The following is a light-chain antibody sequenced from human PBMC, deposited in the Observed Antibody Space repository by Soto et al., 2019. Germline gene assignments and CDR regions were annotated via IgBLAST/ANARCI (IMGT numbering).Light chain of an antibody. CDR3: QQRSNWPYT. CDR2: DAS. CDR1: QSVSSY. V-gene: IGKV3-11*01. Sequence: EIVLTQSPATLSLSPWERATLSCRASQSVSSYLAWYQQKPGQAPRLLIYDASNRATGIPARFSGSGSGTDVNLTISSLEPEDFAVYYCQQRSNWPYTFGQGTKRDIK. J-gene: IGKJ2*01.